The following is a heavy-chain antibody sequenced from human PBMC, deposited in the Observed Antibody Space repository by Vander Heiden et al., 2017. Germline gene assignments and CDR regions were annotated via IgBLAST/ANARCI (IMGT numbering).Heavy chain of an antibody. CDR3: AKAAILGGYYYYGMDV. J-gene: IGHJ6*02. CDR1: GFTFSSYA. Sequence: EVQLLESGGGLEQSGGSLRLSCAASGFTFSSYAMCWVRQAPGKGLEWVSAISGSGDSTYYADSVKGRFTISRDNSKNTLYLQMNSLRAEDTAVYYCAKAAILGGYYYYGMDVWGQGTTVTVSS. CDR2: ISGSGDST. V-gene: IGHV3-23*01.